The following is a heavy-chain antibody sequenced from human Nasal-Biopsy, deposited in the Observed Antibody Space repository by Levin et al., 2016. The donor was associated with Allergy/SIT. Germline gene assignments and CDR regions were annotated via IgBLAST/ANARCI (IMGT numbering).Heavy chain of an antibody. J-gene: IGHJ4*02. V-gene: IGHV4-59*08. CDR2: MYHSGSP. CDR3: GRLYRNHIAAAHIDY. Sequence: SETLSLTCTVSEGSITNYYWSWIRQSPGKGLEWIGYMYHSGSPKYNPSLESRATISIDTSKNQFSLELRSVTAADTAVYFCGRLYRNHIAAAHIDYWGQGTLVTVSS. CDR1: EGSITNYY. D-gene: IGHD6-13*01.